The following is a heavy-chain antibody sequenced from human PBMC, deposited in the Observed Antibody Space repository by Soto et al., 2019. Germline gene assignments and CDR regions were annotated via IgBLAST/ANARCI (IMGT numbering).Heavy chain of an antibody. D-gene: IGHD3-16*02. Sequence: EVQLMESGGGLVQPGGSLRLSCADSGFILRNYWMSWVRQAPGMGLQWVASIKEDGSEKYYVDPVKGRFTISRENAKNSLYLQMNSLRAEDTAVYYCARYRSLDPWGQGILVTVSS. CDR2: IKEDGSEK. CDR1: GFILRNYW. V-gene: IGHV3-7*03. CDR3: ARYRSLDP. J-gene: IGHJ5*02.